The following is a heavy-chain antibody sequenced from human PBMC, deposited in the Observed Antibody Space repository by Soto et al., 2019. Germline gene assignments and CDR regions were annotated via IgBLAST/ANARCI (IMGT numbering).Heavy chain of an antibody. Sequence: SETLSLTCAVYGGSFSGYYWSWIRQPPGKGLEWIGGINHSGSTNYNPSLKSRVTISVDTSKNQFSLKLSSVTAADTAVYYCARGRTKIGYCSGGSCYAPYYFDYWGQGTLVTVSS. V-gene: IGHV4-34*01. D-gene: IGHD2-15*01. CDR3: ARGRTKIGYCSGGSCYAPYYFDY. CDR1: GGSFSGYY. J-gene: IGHJ4*02. CDR2: INHSGST.